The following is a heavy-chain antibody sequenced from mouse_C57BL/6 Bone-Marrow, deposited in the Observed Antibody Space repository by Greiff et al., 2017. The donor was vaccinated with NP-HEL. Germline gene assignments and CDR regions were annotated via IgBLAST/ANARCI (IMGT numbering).Heavy chain of an antibody. Sequence: EVQLQESGGGLVQPGGSMKLSCAASGFTFSDAWMDWVRQSPEKGLEWVAEIRNKANNHATYYAESVKGRFTISIDDSKSSVYLQMNSLRAEDTGIYYCTRAQATSRNYFDYWGQGTTLTVSS. J-gene: IGHJ2*01. CDR1: GFTFSDAW. D-gene: IGHD3-2*02. V-gene: IGHV6-6*01. CDR3: TRAQATSRNYFDY. CDR2: IRNKANNHAT.